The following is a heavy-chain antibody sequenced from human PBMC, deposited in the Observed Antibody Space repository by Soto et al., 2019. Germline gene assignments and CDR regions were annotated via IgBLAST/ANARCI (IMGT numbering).Heavy chain of an antibody. CDR1: GFTFSTSW. V-gene: IGHV3-74*01. CDR2: INGDGGTI. J-gene: IGHJ4*02. Sequence: EVQLVEAGEGLVQPGGSLRLSCAASGFTFSTSWIHWVRQAPGKGLVWVSRINGDGGTINYADSVKGRFTISRDNAKNTVYLQMNSLSADDTAVYYCTRGGNYYFDYWGQGTLVTVSS. D-gene: IGHD1-7*01. CDR3: TRGGNYYFDY.